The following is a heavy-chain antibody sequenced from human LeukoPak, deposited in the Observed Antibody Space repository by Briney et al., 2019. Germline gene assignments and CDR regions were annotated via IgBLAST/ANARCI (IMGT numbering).Heavy chain of an antibody. CDR3: AKGSNWNDVPTNFDY. CDR2: ISGSGGST. Sequence: QPGGSLRLSCAASGFTFSSHAMSWVRQAPGKGLEWVSAISGSGGSTYYADSVQGRFTISRDNSKNTLYLQMNSLRAEDTAVYYCAKGSNWNDVPTNFDYWGQGTLVTVSS. D-gene: IGHD1-20*01. CDR1: GFTFSSHA. V-gene: IGHV3-23*01. J-gene: IGHJ4*02.